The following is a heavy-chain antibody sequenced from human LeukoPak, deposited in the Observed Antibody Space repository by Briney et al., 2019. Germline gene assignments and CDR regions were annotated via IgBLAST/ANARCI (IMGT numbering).Heavy chain of an antibody. D-gene: IGHD1-1*01. CDR1: GFTFSDYY. Sequence: GALRLSCAASGFTFSDYYMNWLRQAPGKGLEWVSTIDGRGSTISYAGSVKGRFTISRDNAKNSLYLQMNSLRAEDAAVYYCARARWNRYYFDYWGQGTLVTVSS. J-gene: IGHJ4*02. CDR2: IDGRGSTI. CDR3: ARARWNRYYFDY. V-gene: IGHV3-11*01.